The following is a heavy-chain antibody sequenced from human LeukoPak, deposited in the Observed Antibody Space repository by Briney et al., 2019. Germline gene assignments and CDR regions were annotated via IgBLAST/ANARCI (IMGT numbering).Heavy chain of an antibody. J-gene: IGHJ6*02. D-gene: IGHD3-22*01. Sequence: PGGSLRLSCAASEFTFSSYAMSWVRQAPEKGLEWVSAISGSGDKTYYTDSVKGRFTISRDNAKNSLYLQMNSLRAEDTAVYYCARGPYYYDSSGYYYASGMDVWGQGTTVTVSS. CDR2: ISGSGDKT. CDR1: EFTFSSYA. V-gene: IGHV3-23*01. CDR3: ARGPYYYDSSGYYYASGMDV.